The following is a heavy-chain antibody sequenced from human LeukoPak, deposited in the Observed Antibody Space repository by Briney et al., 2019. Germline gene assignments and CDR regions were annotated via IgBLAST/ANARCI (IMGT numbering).Heavy chain of an antibody. CDR1: GGSISSSSYY. Sequence: SETLPLTCTVSGGSISSSSYYWGWIRQPPGKGLEWIGSIYYSGSTYYNPSLKSRVTISVDTSKNQFSLKLSSVTAADTAVYYCAREMATTRFDYWGQGTLVTVSS. D-gene: IGHD5-24*01. V-gene: IGHV4-39*07. CDR3: AREMATTRFDY. J-gene: IGHJ4*02. CDR2: IYYSGST.